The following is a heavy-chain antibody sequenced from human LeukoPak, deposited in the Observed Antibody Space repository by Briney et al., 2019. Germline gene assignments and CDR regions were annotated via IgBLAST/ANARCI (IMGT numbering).Heavy chain of an antibody. J-gene: IGHJ3*02. V-gene: IGHV3-15*01. D-gene: IGHD1-26*01. CDR2: IKSKIDGGTT. CDR3: TTVSGRYSNDAFDI. Sequence: GGSLRLSCAASGFSFSNAWMSWVRQAPGKGLEWVGRIKSKIDGGTTDYAAPVKDRFTISRDDSKNTLYLQMNSLKTEDTAVYYCTTVSGRYSNDAFDIWGQGTMVTVSS. CDR1: GFSFSNAW.